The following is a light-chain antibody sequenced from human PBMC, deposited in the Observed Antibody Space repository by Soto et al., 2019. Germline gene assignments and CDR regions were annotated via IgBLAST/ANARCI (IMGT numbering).Light chain of an antibody. CDR3: AAWDDSLVV. CDR1: SSNIGSNY. CDR2: SNN. Sequence: QSVLTQPPSASGTPGQRVTISCSGSSSNIGSNYVYWYQQLPGTAPKLLIYSNNQWPSGVPDRFSGSKSGTSASLAISGLRSEDEADYYCAAWDDSLVVFGGGTKLTVL. V-gene: IGLV1-47*02. J-gene: IGLJ2*01.